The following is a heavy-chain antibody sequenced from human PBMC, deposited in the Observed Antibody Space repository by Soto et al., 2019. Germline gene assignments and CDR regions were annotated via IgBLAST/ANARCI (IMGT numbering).Heavy chain of an antibody. CDR2: IIPIFGTA. CDR1: GGTFSSYA. D-gene: IGHD1-20*01. J-gene: IGHJ6*02. Sequence: QVQLVQSGAEVKKPGSSVKVSCKASGGTFSSYAISWVRQAPGQGLEWMGGIIPIFGTANYAQKFQGRVTITAAESTSTAYMERSSLRSEDTAVYYCARRIPGTVSYYSGMDVWGQGATVTVSS. V-gene: IGHV1-69*12. CDR3: ARRIPGTVSYYSGMDV.